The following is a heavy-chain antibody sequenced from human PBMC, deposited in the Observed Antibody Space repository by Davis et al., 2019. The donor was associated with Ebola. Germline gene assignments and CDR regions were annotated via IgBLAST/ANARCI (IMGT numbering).Heavy chain of an antibody. CDR3: ARGPRGYCSSTSCYTYYYGMDV. V-gene: IGHV4-34*01. Sequence: GSLRLSCAVYGGSFSGYYWSWIRQPPGKGLEWIGEINHSGNTNYNPSLKSRVTISVDTSKNQFSLKLSSVTAADTAVYYCARGPRGYCSSTSCYTYYYGMDVWGQGTMVTVSS. J-gene: IGHJ6*02. CDR1: GGSFSGYY. D-gene: IGHD2-2*01. CDR2: INHSGNT.